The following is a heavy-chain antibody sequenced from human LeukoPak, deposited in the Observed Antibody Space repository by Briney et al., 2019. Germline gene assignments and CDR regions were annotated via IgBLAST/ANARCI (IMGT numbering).Heavy chain of an antibody. CDR3: ARESITGHRDFDY. CDR2: ISSSGGAI. Sequence: PGGSLRLSCAVSGFTFSNYEMYWARQAPGKGLEWVAYISSSGGAIYYADSVRGQFTISRDNAKNSLYLQMRSLRAEDTAVYYCARESITGHRDFDYWGQGTLVTVSS. D-gene: IGHD1-20*01. V-gene: IGHV3-48*03. J-gene: IGHJ4*02. CDR1: GFTFSNYE.